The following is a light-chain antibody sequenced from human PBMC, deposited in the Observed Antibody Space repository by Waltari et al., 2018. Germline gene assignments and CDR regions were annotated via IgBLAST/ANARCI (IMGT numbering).Light chain of an antibody. CDR2: EVS. CDR1: SSDVGRYNL. V-gene: IGLV2-23*02. Sequence: QSALTQPASVSGSPGQSITISCTGTSSDVGRYNLVPSSPQHPGKAPKLMYYEVSKRPSGVSNRFSGSKSGNTASLTISGLQAEDEADYYCCSYAGSSFVVFGGGTKLTVL. J-gene: IGLJ2*01. CDR3: CSYAGSSFVV.